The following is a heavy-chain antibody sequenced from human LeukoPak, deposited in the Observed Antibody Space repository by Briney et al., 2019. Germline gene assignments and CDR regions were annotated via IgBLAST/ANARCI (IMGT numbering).Heavy chain of an antibody. V-gene: IGHV3-53*01. J-gene: IGHJ4*02. CDR3: ARDPTQWLRYGYFDF. CDR2: IYSGGST. Sequence: GGSLRLSCAASGFTVSSNYMSWVRQAPGKGLEWVSVIYSGGSTYYADSVKGRFTISRDNSKNTLYLQMNSLRAEDTAVYYCARDPTQWLRYGYFDFWGQGTLVTVSS. CDR1: GFTVSSNY. D-gene: IGHD5-12*01.